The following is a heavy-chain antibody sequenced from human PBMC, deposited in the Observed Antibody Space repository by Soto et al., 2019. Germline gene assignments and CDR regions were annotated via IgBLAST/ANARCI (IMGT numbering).Heavy chain of an antibody. CDR2: ISFDGGDE. D-gene: IGHD3-22*01. CDR3: AKDGAPSQWFLDV. V-gene: IGHV3-30-3*01. Sequence: QVSLEESGGGVVQPGRYQRLSCVASGFIFSGSAMHWVRQAPGKGLEWVAVISFDGGDEHYAYSVKGRFTISRDNSKNTLHLQMNSLRAEDTAVYYCAKDGAPSQWFLDVWGQGTTVTVSS. J-gene: IGHJ6*02. CDR1: GFIFSGSA.